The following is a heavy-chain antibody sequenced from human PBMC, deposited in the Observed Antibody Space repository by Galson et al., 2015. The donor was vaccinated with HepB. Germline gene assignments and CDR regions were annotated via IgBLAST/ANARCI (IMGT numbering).Heavy chain of an antibody. CDR3: ASLNRGLSIAAAGSGVQDV. J-gene: IGHJ6*04. CDR1: GGTFSSYA. Sequence: SVKVSCKASGGTFSSYAISWVRQAPGQGLEWMGGIIPIFGTANYAQKFQGRVTITADESTSTAYMELSSLRSEDTAVYYCASLNRGLSIAAAGSGVQDVWGKGTTVTVSS. CDR2: IIPIFGTA. V-gene: IGHV1-69*13. D-gene: IGHD6-13*01.